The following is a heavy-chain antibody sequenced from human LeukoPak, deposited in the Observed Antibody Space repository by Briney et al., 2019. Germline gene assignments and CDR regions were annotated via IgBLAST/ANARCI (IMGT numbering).Heavy chain of an antibody. V-gene: IGHV3-23*01. CDR3: AKAPGRIAVAGTDY. J-gene: IGHJ4*02. D-gene: IGHD6-19*01. CDR2: ISGSGGST. Sequence: PGGSLRLSCAASGFTVSSNYMSWVRQAPGKGLEWVSAISGSGGSTYYADSVKGRFTISRDNSKNTLYLQMNSLRAEDTAVYYCAKAPGRIAVAGTDYWGQGTLVTVSS. CDR1: GFTVSSNY.